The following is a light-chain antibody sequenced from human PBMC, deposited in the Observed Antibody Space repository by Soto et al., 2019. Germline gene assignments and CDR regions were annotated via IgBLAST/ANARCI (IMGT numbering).Light chain of an antibody. Sequence: QSVLTQPASVSGSPGQSITIACTGTSSDVGGYTYVSWFQQHPGKAPRLMISEVSNRPSGVSNRFSASKSGSTASLTISGLQSEDEATYYCSSYSSSSTLVFGTGTKVTVL. CDR3: SSYSSSSTLV. CDR1: SSDVGGYTY. J-gene: IGLJ1*01. CDR2: EVS. V-gene: IGLV2-14*01.